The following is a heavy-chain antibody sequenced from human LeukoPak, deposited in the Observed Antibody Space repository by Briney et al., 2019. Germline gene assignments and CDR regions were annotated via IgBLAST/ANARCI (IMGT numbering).Heavy chain of an antibody. CDR1: GFTFSSYG. CDR3: ARDSSSWNFDY. J-gene: IGHJ4*02. V-gene: IGHV3-33*01. Sequence: GRSLRLSCAASGFTFSSYGMHWVRQAPGKGLEWVAVIWYDGSNKYYADSVEGRFTISRDNSKNTLYLQMNSLRAGDTAVYYCARDSSSWNFDYWGQGTLVTVSS. CDR2: IWYDGSNK. D-gene: IGHD6-13*01.